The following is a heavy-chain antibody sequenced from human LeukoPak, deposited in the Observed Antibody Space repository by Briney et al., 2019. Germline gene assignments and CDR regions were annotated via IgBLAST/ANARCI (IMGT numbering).Heavy chain of an antibody. CDR2: IYYSGGT. CDR1: GGSISSGDYY. Sequence: PSETLSLTCTVSGGSISSGDYYWSWIRQPPGKGLEWIGYIYYSGGTYYNPSLKSRVTISVDTSKNQFSLKLSSVTAADTAVYYCARAALGRYFDWLRPLDYWGQGTLVTVSS. CDR3: ARAALGRYFDWLRPLDY. V-gene: IGHV4-30-4*01. D-gene: IGHD3-9*01. J-gene: IGHJ4*02.